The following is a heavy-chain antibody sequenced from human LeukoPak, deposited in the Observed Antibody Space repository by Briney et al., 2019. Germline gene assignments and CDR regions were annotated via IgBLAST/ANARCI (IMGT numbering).Heavy chain of an antibody. CDR3: ASESTGYSSGWYGGPVGY. J-gene: IGHJ4*02. Sequence: GGSLRLSCAASGFAVSSNYMSWVRQAPGKGLEWVSVIYSGGSTYYADSVKGRFTIPRDNSKNTLYLQMNSLRAEDTAVYYCASESTGYSSGWYGGPVGYWGQGTLVTVSS. V-gene: IGHV3-53*01. CDR1: GFAVSSNY. D-gene: IGHD6-19*01. CDR2: IYSGGST.